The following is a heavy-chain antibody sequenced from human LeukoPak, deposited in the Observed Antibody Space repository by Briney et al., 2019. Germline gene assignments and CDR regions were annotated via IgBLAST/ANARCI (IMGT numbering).Heavy chain of an antibody. D-gene: IGHD6-13*01. Sequence: ASVKVSCKASGYTFTDYYMHWVRQAPGQGLEWMGWINPNSGGTDYAQKFQGRVTLTRDTSISTAYMELSTLRSDDTAVYYCTRGVRIVALGTFDYWGQGTLVTVSS. CDR2: INPNSGGT. V-gene: IGHV1-2*02. CDR1: GYTFTDYY. J-gene: IGHJ4*02. CDR3: TRGVRIVALGTFDY.